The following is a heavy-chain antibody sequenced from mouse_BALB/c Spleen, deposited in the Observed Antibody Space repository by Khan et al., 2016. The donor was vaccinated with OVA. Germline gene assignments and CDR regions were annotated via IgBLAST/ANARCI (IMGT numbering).Heavy chain of an antibody. V-gene: IGHV2-2*02. Sequence: QVQLKQSGPGLVQPSQSLSITCTVSGFSLTNYSVHWVRQSPGKSLEWLGVIWSAGSTDYNAAFIYRLTIRKDNSRSQVFFKMNSLQPNDTAIYYCARRGYDYGRGALFAYWGQGTLVTVSA. CDR3: ARRGYDYGRGALFAY. CDR2: IWSAGST. CDR1: GFSLTNYS. D-gene: IGHD2-4*01. J-gene: IGHJ3*01.